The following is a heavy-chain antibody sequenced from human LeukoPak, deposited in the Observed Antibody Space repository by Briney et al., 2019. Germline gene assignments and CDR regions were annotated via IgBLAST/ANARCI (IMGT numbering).Heavy chain of an antibody. CDR2: IADST. J-gene: IGHJ5*02. Sequence: GGSLRLSCEASGFTFSTSGMTWVRQAPGKGLEWVSAIADSTYYADSVRGRFTISRDNSKNTLYLQMSSLRAEDTAVYYCTTSFRGVIITATNRFDPWGQGTLVTVSS. D-gene: IGHD3-10*01. CDR3: TTSFRGVIITATNRFDP. V-gene: IGHV3-23*01. CDR1: GFTFSTSG.